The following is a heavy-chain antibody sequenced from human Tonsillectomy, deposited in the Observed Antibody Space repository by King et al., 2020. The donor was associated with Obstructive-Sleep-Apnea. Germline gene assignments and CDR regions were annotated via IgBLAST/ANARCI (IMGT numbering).Heavy chain of an antibody. J-gene: IGHJ4*02. CDR3: ATVTFGGVIANFGY. V-gene: IGHV1-24*01. CDR2: FDPEDGET. Sequence: QLVQSGAEVKKPGASVXVSCKVSGYTLTELSMHWVRQAPGKGLEWVGGFDPEDGETIYAQKFQGRVTMTADTSTDTAYMELSSLRCEDTAVDYCATVTFGGVIANFGYWGQGTLVTVSS. D-gene: IGHD3-16*02. CDR1: GYTLTELS.